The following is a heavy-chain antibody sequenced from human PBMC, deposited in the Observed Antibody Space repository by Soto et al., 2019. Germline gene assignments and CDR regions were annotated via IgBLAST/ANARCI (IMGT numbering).Heavy chain of an antibody. V-gene: IGHV3-30*18. CDR2: ISYDGSNK. J-gene: IGHJ4*02. CDR1: GFTFSSYG. Sequence: GGSLRLSCAASGFTFSSYGVHWVRQAPGKGLEWVAVISYDGSNKYYADSVKGRFTISRDNSKNTLYLQMNSLRAEDTAVYYCAKDWFLNYYDSRSEGNYWGQGTLVTVSS. CDR3: AKDWFLNYYDSRSEGNY. D-gene: IGHD3-22*01.